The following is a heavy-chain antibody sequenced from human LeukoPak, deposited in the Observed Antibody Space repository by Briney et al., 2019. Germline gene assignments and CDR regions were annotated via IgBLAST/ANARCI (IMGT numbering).Heavy chain of an antibody. CDR2: IYYSGST. CDR3: ARVKGSSWYYYYYYMDV. V-gene: IGHV4-39*07. Sequence: ASETLSLTCTVSGGSISSSNYYWGWIRQPPGKGLEWIGSIYYSGSTYYSPSLKSRVTISVDTSKNQFSLKLSSVTAADTAVYYCARVKGSSWYYYYYYMDVWGKGTTVTVSS. J-gene: IGHJ6*03. D-gene: IGHD6-13*01. CDR1: GGSISSSNYY.